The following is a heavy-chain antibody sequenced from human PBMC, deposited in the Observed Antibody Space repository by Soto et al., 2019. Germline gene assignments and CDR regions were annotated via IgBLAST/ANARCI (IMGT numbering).Heavy chain of an antibody. J-gene: IGHJ4*02. CDR2: IYHSGST. CDR1: GGSISSGGYS. V-gene: IGHV4-30-2*01. Sequence: SETLSLTCAVSGGSISSGGYSWSWIRQPPGKGLEWIGYIYHSGSTYYNPSLKSRVTISVDRSKNQFSLKLSSVTAADTAVYYCARGYSGYDFDYWGQGTLVTVSS. D-gene: IGHD5-12*01. CDR3: ARGYSGYDFDY.